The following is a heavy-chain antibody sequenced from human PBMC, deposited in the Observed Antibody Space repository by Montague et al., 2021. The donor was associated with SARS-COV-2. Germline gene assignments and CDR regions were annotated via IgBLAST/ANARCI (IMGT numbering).Heavy chain of an antibody. J-gene: IGHJ6*02. CDR2: IYYSGST. CDR1: GGSISSGGYY. Sequence: TLSLTCTVSGGSISSGGYYWSWIRQHPGKGLEWIGYIYYSGSTYYNPSLKSRVTISVDTSKNQLSLKLSSVTAADTAVYYCARVLSHRANFGVVIITGMDGWGQGTTVTVAS. D-gene: IGHD3-3*01. V-gene: IGHV4-31*03. CDR3: ARVLSHRANFGVVIITGMDG.